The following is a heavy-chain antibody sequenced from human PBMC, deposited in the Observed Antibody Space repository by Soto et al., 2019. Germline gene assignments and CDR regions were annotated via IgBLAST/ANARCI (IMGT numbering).Heavy chain of an antibody. CDR2: FYNSGST. CDR1: GDSVSSGSSY. J-gene: IGHJ4*02. CDR3: ARHTPAISISDH. Sequence: PSETLSLTCTVSGDSVSSGSSYWTWIRQPPGKGLEWIGYFYNSGSTNYNPSLESRVTISVDTSKNQFSLKLSSVTAADTAVYYCARHTPAISISDHWGQGTLVTVSS. V-gene: IGHV4-61*01. D-gene: IGHD2-15*01.